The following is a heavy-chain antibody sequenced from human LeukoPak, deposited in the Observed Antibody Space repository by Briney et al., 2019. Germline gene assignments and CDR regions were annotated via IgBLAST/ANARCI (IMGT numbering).Heavy chain of an antibody. CDR3: ARGGTALRFDP. Sequence: SETLSLTCTVSGGSISSYYWSWIRQPPGKGLEWIGYIYYSGSTNYNPSLKSRVTISVDTSKNQFSLKLSSVTAADTAVYYCARGGTALRFDPWGQGTLVTVSS. J-gene: IGHJ5*02. CDR1: GGSISSYY. V-gene: IGHV4-59*01. D-gene: IGHD1-7*01. CDR2: IYYSGST.